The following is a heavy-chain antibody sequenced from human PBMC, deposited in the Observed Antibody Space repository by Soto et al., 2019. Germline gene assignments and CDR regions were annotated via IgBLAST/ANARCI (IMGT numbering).Heavy chain of an antibody. V-gene: IGHV3-49*03. J-gene: IGHJ4*02. Sequence: GGSLRLSCTASGFTFGDYAMSWFRQAPGKGLEWVGFIRSKAYGGTTEYAASVKGRFTISRDDSKSIAYLQMNSLKTEDTDVYYCTRDLADIVVVPAVNFDYWGQGTLVTVSS. D-gene: IGHD2-2*01. CDR2: IRSKAYGGTT. CDR1: GFTFGDYA. CDR3: TRDLADIVVVPAVNFDY.